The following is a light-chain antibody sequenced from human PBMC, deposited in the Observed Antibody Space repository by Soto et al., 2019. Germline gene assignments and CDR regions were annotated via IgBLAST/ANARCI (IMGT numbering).Light chain of an antibody. Sequence: IVLTQSPGTLSLSQGERATNSCRASQSVSSSYLAWFQHKPGQAPRLLIYGASSRATGIPDRFSGSGSATDFTLAISRLEPEDFAVYWCQQYDSSPRTFGQGTKV. J-gene: IGKJ1*01. CDR2: GAS. V-gene: IGKV3-20*01. CDR3: QQYDSSPRT. CDR1: QSVSSSY.